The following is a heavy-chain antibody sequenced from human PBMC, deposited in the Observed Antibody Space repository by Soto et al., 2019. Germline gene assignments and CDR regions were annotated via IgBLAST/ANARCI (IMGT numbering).Heavy chain of an antibody. CDR1: GYTFTSYA. D-gene: IGHD3-10*01. CDR3: ARDFSGYYGMDV. Sequence: APVKVSCKASGYTFTSYAMHWVRQAPGQRLEWMGWINPNSGGTKYAQKFQGWVTMTRDTSISTAYMELSRLRSDDTAVYYCARDFSGYYGMDVWGQGTTVTVSS. J-gene: IGHJ6*02. CDR2: INPNSGGT. V-gene: IGHV1-2*04.